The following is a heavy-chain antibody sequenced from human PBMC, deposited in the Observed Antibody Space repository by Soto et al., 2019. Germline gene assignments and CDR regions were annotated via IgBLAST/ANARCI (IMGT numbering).Heavy chain of an antibody. D-gene: IGHD3-3*01. Sequence: SETLSLTCTVSGGSISSGDYYWSWIRQPPGKGLEWIGYIYYSGSTYYNPSLKSRVTISVDTSKNQFSLKLSSATAADTAVYYCASGVGYDFWSGFSGMDVWGQGTTVTVSS. CDR3: ASGVGYDFWSGFSGMDV. V-gene: IGHV4-30-4*01. J-gene: IGHJ6*02. CDR1: GGSISSGDYY. CDR2: IYYSGST.